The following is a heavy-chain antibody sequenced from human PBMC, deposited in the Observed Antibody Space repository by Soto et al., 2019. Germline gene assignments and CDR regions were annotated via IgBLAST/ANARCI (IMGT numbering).Heavy chain of an antibody. CDR3: ARGDSDLAGSEAAY. J-gene: IGHJ1*01. CDR2: IYFSGVA. D-gene: IGHD3-10*01. V-gene: IGHV4-59*01. CDR1: GASITDSY. Sequence: QMQMQESGPRLVKPSETLSLTCTVSGASITDSYWSWIRQPPEKGLEWSGYIYFSGVATYNPSLTSRATMSRDTSTNEFSPKLTSVTAADTAIYYCARGDSDLAGSEAAYWGQGTLVTVSS.